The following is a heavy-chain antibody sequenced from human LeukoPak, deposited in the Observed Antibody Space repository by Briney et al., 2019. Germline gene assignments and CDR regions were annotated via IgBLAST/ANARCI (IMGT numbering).Heavy chain of an antibody. J-gene: IGHJ6*02. Sequence: ASVKVSCKASGYTFTGYYMHWVRQAPGQGLEWMGWINPNSGNTGYAQKFQGRVTMTRNTSISTAYMELSSLRSEDTAVYYCARGPTYYYDSSGYRHYYYGMDVWGQGTTVTVSS. D-gene: IGHD3-22*01. CDR2: INPNSGNT. V-gene: IGHV1-8*02. CDR1: GYTFTGYY. CDR3: ARGPTYYYDSSGYRHYYYGMDV.